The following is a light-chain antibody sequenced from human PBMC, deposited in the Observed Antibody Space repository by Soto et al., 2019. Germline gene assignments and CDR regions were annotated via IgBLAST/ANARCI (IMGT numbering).Light chain of an antibody. CDR1: SSDVGGYDY. CDR2: DVT. Sequence: QSALTQPASVSGSPGQSITISCTGTSSDVGGYDYVSWYQQHPGKAPKLMIYDVTNRPSGVSTRFSGSKSGNTASLTISGLQAEDEADYYCSSYTRRSTVVFGGGTKLAVL. J-gene: IGLJ2*01. CDR3: SSYTRRSTVV. V-gene: IGLV2-14*01.